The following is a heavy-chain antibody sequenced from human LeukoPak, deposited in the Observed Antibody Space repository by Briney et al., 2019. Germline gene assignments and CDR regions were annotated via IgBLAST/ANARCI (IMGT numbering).Heavy chain of an antibody. CDR3: ASSRYDSSGYYGIIGY. CDR1: GFTFSSYW. D-gene: IGHD3-22*01. V-gene: IGHV3-7*01. Sequence: GGSLRLSCAASGFTFSSYWMSWVRQAPGKGLEWVANIKQDGSEKYYVDSVKGRFTISRDNAKNSLYLQMNSLRAEDTALYYCASSRYDSSGYYGIIGYWGQGTLVTVSS. J-gene: IGHJ4*02. CDR2: IKQDGSEK.